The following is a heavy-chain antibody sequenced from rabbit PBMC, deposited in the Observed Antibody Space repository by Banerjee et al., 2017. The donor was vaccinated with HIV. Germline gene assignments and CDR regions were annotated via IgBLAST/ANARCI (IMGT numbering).Heavy chain of an antibody. J-gene: IGHJ4*01. CDR3: ARDLDSITVVNLFNL. CDR2: IDPVFGST. D-gene: IGHD6-1*01. Sequence: QEQLVESGGGLVQPGGSLKLSCKASGFDFSSYGVSWVRQAPGKGLEWIGYIDPVFGSTYYASWVNGRFTISSHNAQNTLYLQLKSLTAADTATYFCARDLDSITVVNLFNLWGPGTLVTVS. V-gene: IGHV1S47*01. CDR1: GFDFSSYG.